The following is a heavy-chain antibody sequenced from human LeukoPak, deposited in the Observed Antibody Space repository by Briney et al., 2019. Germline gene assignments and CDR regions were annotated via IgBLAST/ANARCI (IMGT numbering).Heavy chain of an antibody. CDR3: AREDAGSLDY. CDR2: ISSSGSYI. CDR1: GFTFSSYA. V-gene: IGHV3-21*06. J-gene: IGHJ4*02. D-gene: IGHD2-2*01. Sequence: GGSLRLSCAASGFTFSSYAMSWVRQAPGKGLEWVSSISSSGSYIYYADSLKGRFAISRDNAKNSLYLQMNNLRAEDTAVYYCAREDAGSLDYWGQGILVTVSS.